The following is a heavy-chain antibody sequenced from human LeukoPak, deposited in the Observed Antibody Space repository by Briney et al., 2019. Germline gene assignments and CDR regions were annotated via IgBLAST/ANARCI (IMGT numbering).Heavy chain of an antibody. Sequence: SETLSLTCTVSGYSISSGYYWGWIRQPPGKGLEWIGSIYHSGSTYYNPSLKSRVTISVDTSKNQFSLKLSSVTAADTAVYYCASPYYDILTGYPYAFDYWGQGTLVTVSS. CDR2: IYHSGST. J-gene: IGHJ4*02. D-gene: IGHD3-9*01. V-gene: IGHV4-38-2*02. CDR1: GYSISSGYY. CDR3: ASPYYDILTGYPYAFDY.